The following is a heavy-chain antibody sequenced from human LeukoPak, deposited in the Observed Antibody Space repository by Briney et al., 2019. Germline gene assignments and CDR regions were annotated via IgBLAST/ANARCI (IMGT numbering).Heavy chain of an antibody. J-gene: IGHJ6*03. D-gene: IGHD5-18*01. CDR1: GFTFSKYS. CDR2: ISSSSGTI. Sequence: GGSLRLSCAASGFTFSKYSLNWVRQAPGKGLEWISYISSSSGTIYSADSVKGRFTISRDNAKNSLFLQMNSLRVEDTAVYYCAREGSYDPWEYYYYYVDVWGKGTTVIVSS. V-gene: IGHV3-48*01. CDR3: AREGSYDPWEYYYYYVDV.